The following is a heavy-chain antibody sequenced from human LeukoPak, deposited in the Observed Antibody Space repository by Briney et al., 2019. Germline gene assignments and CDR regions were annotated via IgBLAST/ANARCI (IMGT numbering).Heavy chain of an antibody. D-gene: IGHD5-12*01. J-gene: IGHJ4*02. CDR1: GYSFTSYW. Sequence: GESLKISCKGSGYSFTSYWIGWVRQMPGKGLECMGIIYPGDSETRYSPSFEGQITISADKTISTAYLQWNSLKASDTAMYYCAGQSGSLDDWGQGTLVTVSS. CDR2: IYPGDSET. V-gene: IGHV5-51*01. CDR3: AGQSGSLDD.